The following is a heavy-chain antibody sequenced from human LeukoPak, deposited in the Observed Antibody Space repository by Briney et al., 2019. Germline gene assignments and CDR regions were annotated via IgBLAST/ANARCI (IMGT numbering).Heavy chain of an antibody. D-gene: IGHD5-12*01. Sequence: SETLSLTCTVSGGSISSGGYYWSWIRQSPGKGLEWIAYIYSSGSTSYNPSLKSRVTISVDTSMNQFSLKLSSVTAADTAVYYCARLGGYEDLWGQGTLVTVSS. CDR3: ARLGGYEDL. V-gene: IGHV4-61*08. CDR1: GGSISSGGYY. CDR2: IYSSGST. J-gene: IGHJ5*02.